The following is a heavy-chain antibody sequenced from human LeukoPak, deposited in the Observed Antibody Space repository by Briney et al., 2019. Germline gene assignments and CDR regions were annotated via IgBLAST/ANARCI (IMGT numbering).Heavy chain of an antibody. CDR2: IYYSGST. Sequence: SETLSLTCTVSGGSISSSSYYWGWIRQPPGKGLEWIGSIYYSGSTYYNPSLKSRVTISVDTSKNQFSLKLSSVTAADTAVYYCARQGGTYGSGNYWGQGTLVTVSS. CDR3: ARQGGTYGSGNY. J-gene: IGHJ4*02. CDR1: GGSISSSSYY. D-gene: IGHD3-10*01. V-gene: IGHV4-39*07.